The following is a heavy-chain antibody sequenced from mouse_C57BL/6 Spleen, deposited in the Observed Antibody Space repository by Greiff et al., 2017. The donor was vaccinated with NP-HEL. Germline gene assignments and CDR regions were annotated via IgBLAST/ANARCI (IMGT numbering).Heavy chain of an antibody. CDR2: IDPENGDT. CDR1: GFNIKDDY. D-gene: IGHD2-3*01. V-gene: IGHV14-4*01. CDR3: TTRDGPAGFAY. Sequence: VQLQQSGAELVRPGASVKLSCTASGFNIKDDYMHWVKQRPEQGLEWIGWIDPENGDTEYASKFQGKATITADTSSNTAYLQLSSLTSEDTAVYYCTTRDGPAGFAYWGQGTLVTVSA. J-gene: IGHJ3*01.